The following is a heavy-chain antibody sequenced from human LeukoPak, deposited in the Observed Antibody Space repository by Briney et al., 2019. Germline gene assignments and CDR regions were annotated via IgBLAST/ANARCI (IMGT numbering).Heavy chain of an antibody. Sequence: GGSLRLSCAASGFSVSTDHMSWVRQAPEKGLEWVSIIYNDGSTYYADTVKGRFTISRDNSKNTVDLQVSSLRAEDTAVYYCARVWELSYDYWGQGTLVTVSS. CDR1: GFSVSTDH. V-gene: IGHV3-53*01. J-gene: IGHJ4*02. D-gene: IGHD3-16*02. CDR2: IYNDGST. CDR3: ARVWELSYDY.